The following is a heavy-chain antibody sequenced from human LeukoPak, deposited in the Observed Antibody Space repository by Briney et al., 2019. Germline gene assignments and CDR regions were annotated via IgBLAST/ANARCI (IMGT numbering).Heavy chain of an antibody. CDR2: ISSNSNYI. Sequence: PGGSLRLSCAASGFTFSSYSMNWVRQVPGKGLEWGSSISSNSNYIYYADSVKGRFTISRDNAKNSLYLQMNSLRAEDTAVYYCARPYYYDSSGYPYWGQGTLVTVSS. CDR1: GFTFSSYS. J-gene: IGHJ4*02. V-gene: IGHV3-21*01. D-gene: IGHD3-22*01. CDR3: ARPYYYDSSGYPY.